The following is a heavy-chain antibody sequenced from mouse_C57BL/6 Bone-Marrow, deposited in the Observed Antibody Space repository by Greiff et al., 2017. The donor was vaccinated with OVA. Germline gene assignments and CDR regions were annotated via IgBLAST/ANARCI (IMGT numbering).Heavy chain of an antibody. CDR2: SRNKANDYTT. Sequence: EVKLVESGGGLVQSGRSLRLSCATSGFTFSDFYMEWVRQAPGKGLEWIAASRNKANDYTTEYSASVKGRFIVSRDTSQSILYLQMNALRAEDTAIYYCARDAYYYGSSGFAYWGQGTLVTVSA. CDR1: GFTFSDFY. J-gene: IGHJ3*01. CDR3: ARDAYYYGSSGFAY. D-gene: IGHD1-1*01. V-gene: IGHV7-1*01.